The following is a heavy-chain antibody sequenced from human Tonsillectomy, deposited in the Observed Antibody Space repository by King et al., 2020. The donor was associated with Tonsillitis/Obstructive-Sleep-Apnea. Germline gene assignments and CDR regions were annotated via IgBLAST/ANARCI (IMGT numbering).Heavy chain of an antibody. J-gene: IGHJ5*02. CDR2: FYYSGST. CDR1: GASISSSIHY. CDR3: ATHDDFLSGYNWFDP. Sequence: QLQESGPGLVKPSETLSLTCYVSGASISSSIHYWDWIRQPPGKGLEWIGSFYYSGSTYYNPSLKSRVTISVDTSKNQFSLKLSSVTAADTAVYHCATHDDFLSGYNWFDPWGQGTLVTVSS. V-gene: IGHV4-39*01. D-gene: IGHD3-3*01.